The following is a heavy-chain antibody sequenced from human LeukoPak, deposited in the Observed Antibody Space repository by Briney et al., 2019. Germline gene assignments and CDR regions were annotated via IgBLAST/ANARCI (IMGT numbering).Heavy chain of an antibody. CDR1: GFTFSSYG. D-gene: IGHD6-13*01. CDR2: IRYDGSNK. J-gene: IGHJ4*02. Sequence: GGSLRLSCAASGFTFSSYGMHWVRQAPGKGLEWVAFIRYDGSNKYYADSVKGRFTISRDNSKNTLYLQMNSLRAEDTAVYYCAKDLYPWQQLVDYWGQGTLVTVSS. V-gene: IGHV3-30*02. CDR3: AKDLYPWQQLVDY.